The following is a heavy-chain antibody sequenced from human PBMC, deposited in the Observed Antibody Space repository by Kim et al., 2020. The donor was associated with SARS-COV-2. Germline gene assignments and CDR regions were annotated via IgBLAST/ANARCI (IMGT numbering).Heavy chain of an antibody. Sequence: GDNTRRAESVKGRFKISRDNSKDALYLQMSNLRAEDTAIYYCANPRQPDYWGQGTLVTVSS. CDR3: ANPRQPDY. CDR2: GDNT. V-gene: IGHV3-23*01. D-gene: IGHD6-13*01. J-gene: IGHJ4*02.